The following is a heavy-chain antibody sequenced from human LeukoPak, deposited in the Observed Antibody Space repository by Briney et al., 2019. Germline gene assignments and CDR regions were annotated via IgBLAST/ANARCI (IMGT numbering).Heavy chain of an antibody. CDR2: IYYSGST. CDR1: GGSISSSSYY. V-gene: IGHV4-39*01. J-gene: IGHJ5*02. D-gene: IGHD3-10*01. Sequence: SKTLSLTCTVSGGSISSSSYYWGWIRQPPGKGLEWIGSIYYSGSTYYNPSLKSRVTISVDTSKNQFSLKLSSVTAADTAVYYCARPQYYYGSGSYLFFDPWGQGTLVTVSS. CDR3: ARPQYYYGSGSYLFFDP.